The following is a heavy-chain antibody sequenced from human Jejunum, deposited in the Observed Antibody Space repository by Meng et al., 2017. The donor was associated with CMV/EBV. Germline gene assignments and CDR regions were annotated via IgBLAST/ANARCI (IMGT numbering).Heavy chain of an antibody. D-gene: IGHD3-10*01. V-gene: IGHV2-5*01. Sequence: QIPLKESRPTLVQPTQTLTLTCTFSGFSLSTSGVAVGWIRQPPGEALEWLAIIYWNDDKHYSPSLNSRLTITKDTSKNQVVLTMTNMDPVDTATYYCAHRSSGSARAWLDPWGQGTLVTVSS. J-gene: IGHJ5*02. CDR2: IYWNDDK. CDR3: AHRSSGSARAWLDP. CDR1: GFSLSTSGVA.